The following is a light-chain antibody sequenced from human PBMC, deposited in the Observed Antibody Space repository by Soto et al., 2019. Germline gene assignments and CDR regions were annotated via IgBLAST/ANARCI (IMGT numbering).Light chain of an antibody. Sequence: DIQMTQSPSTLSASVGDRVTITCRASQSITTWLAWYQQKPGKAPKLLIYNAINLQSGVPSRFSGSGSGTEFTLTISSLQPEDFATYYCQRYNDYQYVFGQGTKLDMK. CDR1: QSITTW. CDR2: NAI. J-gene: IGKJ2*01. CDR3: QRYNDYQYV. V-gene: IGKV1-5*03.